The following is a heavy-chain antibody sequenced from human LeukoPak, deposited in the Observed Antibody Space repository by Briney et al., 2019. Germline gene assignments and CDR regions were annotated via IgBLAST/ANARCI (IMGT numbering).Heavy chain of an antibody. J-gene: IGHJ6*04. Sequence: GGSLRLSCAASGFTFSSYSMNWVRQAPGKGLEWVSSISSSSSYIYYADSVKGRFTISRDNAKNSLYLQMNSLRAEDTAVYYCARVKWLPSNYYYYYGMDVWGKGTTATVSS. D-gene: IGHD5-12*01. CDR3: ARVKWLPSNYYYYYGMDV. CDR1: GFTFSSYS. V-gene: IGHV3-21*01. CDR2: ISSSSSYI.